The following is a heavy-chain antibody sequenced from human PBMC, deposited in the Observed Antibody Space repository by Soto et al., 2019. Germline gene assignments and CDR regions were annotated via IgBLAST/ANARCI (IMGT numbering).Heavy chain of an antibody. CDR3: ARWGTTGGLDV. D-gene: IGHD3-16*01. Sequence: QVQLVESGGGVVQPGTSLRLSCVGSGFTFRNYVIHWVRQAPGKGLEWVALTSYDGSNNFYGDSVKGRFTISRHNSRNTVELQIDSLIFEDTALYYCARWGTTGGLDVWGQGTLVSVSS. CDR2: TSYDGSNN. CDR1: GFTFRNYV. V-gene: IGHV3-33*05. J-gene: IGHJ4*02.